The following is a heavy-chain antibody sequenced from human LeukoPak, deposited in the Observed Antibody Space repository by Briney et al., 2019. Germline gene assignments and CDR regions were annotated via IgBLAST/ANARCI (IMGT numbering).Heavy chain of an antibody. D-gene: IGHD3-3*01. J-gene: IGHJ5*02. CDR3: ARLQPPLYEAWFDP. V-gene: IGHV4-59*08. CDR1: GGSLSSYY. Sequence: SETLSLTCTVSGGSLSSYYWSWIRQPPGKGLEWIGYIYYSGSTNYHTSLRSRVTISLDTSKNQFSLKLGSVTAADTAMYYCARLQPPLYEAWFDPWGQGTLVTVSS. CDR2: IYYSGST.